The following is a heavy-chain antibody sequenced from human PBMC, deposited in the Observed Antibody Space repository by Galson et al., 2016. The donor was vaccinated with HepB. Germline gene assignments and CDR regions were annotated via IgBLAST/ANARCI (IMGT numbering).Heavy chain of an antibody. CDR3: VRGVGFDY. V-gene: IGHV4-59*01. CDR1: GGSIFNYY. Sequence: LSLTCSVSGGSIFNYYWSWIRQPPGKGLEWIGHSYHSGSTVYKPSLKGRVTMSVDTSKNQVSLRLSSVTAADTAVYYCVRGVGFDYWGQGTLVTVSS. J-gene: IGHJ4*02. CDR2: SYHSGST. D-gene: IGHD2-8*01.